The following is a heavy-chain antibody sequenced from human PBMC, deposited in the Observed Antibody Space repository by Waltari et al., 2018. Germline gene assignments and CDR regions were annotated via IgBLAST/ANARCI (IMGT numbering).Heavy chain of an antibody. CDR3: ASQYYYYSSGGGKYDY. CDR2: IYTSGIT. D-gene: IGHD3-22*01. V-gene: IGHV4-61*09. Sequence: QVQLQESGPGLVKPSQTLSLTCTVSGGYISSGSYYWSWIRHPAGKGLEWIGYIYTSGITHYIPSLKSRVTLSVDTSKNQFSLKLSSVTAADTSVYYCASQYYYYSSGGGKYDYWGQGTLVTVSS. J-gene: IGHJ4*02. CDR1: GGYISSGSYY.